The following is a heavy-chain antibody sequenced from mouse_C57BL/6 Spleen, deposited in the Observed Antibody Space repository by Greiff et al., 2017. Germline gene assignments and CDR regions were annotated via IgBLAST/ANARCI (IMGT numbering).Heavy chain of an antibody. J-gene: IGHJ2*01. V-gene: IGHV14-4*01. CDR3: ATPPPSGSSA. CDR2: IDPENGDT. Sequence: VQLQQSGAELVRPGASVKLSCTASGFNIKDDYMHWVKQRPEQGLEWIGWIDPENGDTEYAAKFQGTATITADTSSNTAYLQLSSLTSEDTAVYYCATPPPSGSSARGHGTTLSVAS. CDR1: GFNIKDDY. D-gene: IGHD1-1*01.